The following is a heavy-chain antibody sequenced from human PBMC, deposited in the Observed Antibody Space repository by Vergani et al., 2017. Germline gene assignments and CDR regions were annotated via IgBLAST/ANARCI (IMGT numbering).Heavy chain of an antibody. V-gene: IGHV1-69*01. CDR1: GGTFSSYA. J-gene: IGHJ4*02. D-gene: IGHD3-3*01. CDR3: AGFESFGVSRHNEDFGGY. CDR2: IIPIFGTA. Sequence: QVQLVQSGAEVKKPGSSVKVSCKASGGTFSSYAISWVRQAPGQGLEWMGGIIPIFGTANYAQKFQGRVTITADESTSTAYMELSSLRSEDTAVYYCAGFESFGVSRHNEDFGGYWGQGTLVTVSS.